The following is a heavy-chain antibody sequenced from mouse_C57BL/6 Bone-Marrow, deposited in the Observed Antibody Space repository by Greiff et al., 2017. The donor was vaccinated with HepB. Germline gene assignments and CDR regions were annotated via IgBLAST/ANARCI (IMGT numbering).Heavy chain of an antibody. D-gene: IGHD1-1*01. J-gene: IGHJ3*01. CDR1: GFTFSSYA. CDR3: ASHYYVSSHLAWFAY. V-gene: IGHV5-4*01. Sequence: EVQLVESGGGLVKPGGSLKLSCAASGFTFSSYAMSWVRQTPAKRLEWVATISDGGSYTYYPDNVKGRFTISRDNAKNNLYLQMSHLKSEDTAMYYCASHYYVSSHLAWFAYWGQGTLVTVSA. CDR2: ISDGGSYT.